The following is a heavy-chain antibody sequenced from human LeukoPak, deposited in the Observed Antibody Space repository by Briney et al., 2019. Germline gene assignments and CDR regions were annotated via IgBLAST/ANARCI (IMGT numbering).Heavy chain of an antibody. CDR2: IGSSSVTI. CDR3: ARVGGYSYGSPPDAFDI. D-gene: IGHD5-18*01. J-gene: IGHJ3*02. CDR1: GFTFSSYS. V-gene: IGHV3-48*02. Sequence: GGSLILSCAASGFTFSSYSMNWVRQAPGKGLEWVAYIGSSSVTIFYADSVKGRLTISRDNAKKSLYLQMNSLRDEDTAVYYCARVGGYSYGSPPDAFDIWGQGTMVTVSS.